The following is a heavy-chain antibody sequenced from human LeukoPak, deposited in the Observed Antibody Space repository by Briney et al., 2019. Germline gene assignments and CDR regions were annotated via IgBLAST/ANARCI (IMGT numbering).Heavy chain of an antibody. D-gene: IGHD3-16*01. V-gene: IGHV3-7*01. CDR1: GFSFSSYW. Sequence: HWGSLRLSCAASGFSFSSYWMSWVRQVPGKGLEWVANIKQDGSEKYYVDSVKGRFTISRDNAKNSLYLQMNSLRAEDTAVYYCVGHSDYWGQGTLVTVSS. CDR2: IKQDGSEK. J-gene: IGHJ4*02. CDR3: VGHSDY.